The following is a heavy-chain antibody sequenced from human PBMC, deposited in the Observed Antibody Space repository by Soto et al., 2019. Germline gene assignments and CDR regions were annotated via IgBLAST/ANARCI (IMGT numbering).Heavy chain of an antibody. CDR1: GFTFTSYE. D-gene: IGHD2-2*01. J-gene: IGHJ6*02. CDR2: ISSSGSSI. CDR3: ARESCSSSSCSTRYGMDV. Sequence: PGGSLRLSCVVSGFTFTSYEMNWVRQAPGKGLEWVSYISSSGSSIHYADSVKGRFTISRDNAKNSLHLQMNSLRAEDTAVYYCARESCSSSSCSTRYGMDVWGQGTTVTVSS. V-gene: IGHV3-48*03.